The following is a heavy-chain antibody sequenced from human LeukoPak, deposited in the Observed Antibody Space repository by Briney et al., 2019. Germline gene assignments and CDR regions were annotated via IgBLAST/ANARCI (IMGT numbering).Heavy chain of an antibody. V-gene: IGHV1-46*01. CDR3: ARGYPSMYYYGSGIDY. Sequence: RASVKVSCKASGYTFTSYYMHWVRQAPGQGLEWMGIINPSGGSTSYAQKFQERVTITRDMSTSTAYMELSSLRSEDTAVYYCARGYPSMYYYGSGIDYWGQGTLVTVSS. CDR2: INPSGGST. J-gene: IGHJ4*02. D-gene: IGHD3-10*01. CDR1: GYTFTSYY.